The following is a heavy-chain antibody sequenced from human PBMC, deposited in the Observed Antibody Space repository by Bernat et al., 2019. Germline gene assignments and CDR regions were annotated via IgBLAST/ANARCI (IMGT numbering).Heavy chain of an antibody. Sequence: EVQLVESGGGLVKPGGSLRLSCAASGFTFSRYSMNWVRQAPGKGLEWVSSLRSSSSHIYYADSVKGRFTISRDNAKNSLYLQMNSLRAEDTAVYYCARDFVGAADTVFDLWGRGTLVTVSS. CDR2: LRSSSSHI. CDR3: ARDFVGAADTVFDL. V-gene: IGHV3-21*01. CDR1: GFTFSRYS. J-gene: IGHJ2*01.